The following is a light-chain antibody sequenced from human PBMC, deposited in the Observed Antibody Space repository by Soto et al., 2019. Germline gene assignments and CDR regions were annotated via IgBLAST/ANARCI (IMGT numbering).Light chain of an antibody. CDR3: SSFTSSVTYV. CDR2: KVS. CDR1: SSDVGAYDY. V-gene: IGLV2-14*01. Sequence: QSALAQPASVSGSPGQSITISCTGTSSDVGAYDYVSWYQLLPGKAPKLMIYKVSSRPSGVSNRFSGSKSGNTASLTISGLQAEDEADYYCSSFTSSVTYVFGTGTKVTV. J-gene: IGLJ1*01.